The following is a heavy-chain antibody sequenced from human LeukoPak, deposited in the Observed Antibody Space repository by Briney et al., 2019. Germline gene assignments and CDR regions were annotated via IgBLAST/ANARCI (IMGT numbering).Heavy chain of an antibody. J-gene: IGHJ4*02. V-gene: IGHV1-2*02. CDR2: INPKSGGT. CDR3: AQGDMITFGGVIVSLHFDY. CDR1: GYTFTGYY. D-gene: IGHD3-16*02. Sequence: GSSVTVSCKASGYTFTGYYMHWVRQAPGQGLEWMGWINPKSGGTNYAQKFQGRVTMTRDRSISTAYMELSSLRSDDTAVYYCAQGDMITFGGVIVSLHFDYWGQGTLVTVSS.